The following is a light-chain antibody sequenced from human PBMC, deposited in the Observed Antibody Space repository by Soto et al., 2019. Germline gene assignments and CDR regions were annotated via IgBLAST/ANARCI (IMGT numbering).Light chain of an antibody. V-gene: IGLV2-14*03. CDR2: DVS. J-gene: IGLJ1*01. Sequence: SALTQPASLSGSPGQSITISCTGASSDVGGYNFVSWYQQHPGKVPKLIVCDVSERPSGISSRFSGSKSGNTASLTISGLQAEDEADYYCSSYTSSSALVFGTGTKLTVL. CDR3: SSYTSSSALV. CDR1: SSDVGGYNF.